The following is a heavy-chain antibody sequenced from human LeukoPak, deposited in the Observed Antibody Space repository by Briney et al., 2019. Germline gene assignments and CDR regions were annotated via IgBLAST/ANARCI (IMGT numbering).Heavy chain of an antibody. D-gene: IGHD6-19*01. Sequence: PGGSLRLSCAASGFTFSSYAMHWVRQAPGKGLEWVAVISYDGSNKYYADSVKGRFTISRDNSKNTLYLQMNSLRAEDTAVYYCAREVAVAGTNYWGQGTLVTVSS. CDR3: AREVAVAGTNY. CDR1: GFTFSSYA. V-gene: IGHV3-30-3*01. CDR2: ISYDGSNK. J-gene: IGHJ4*02.